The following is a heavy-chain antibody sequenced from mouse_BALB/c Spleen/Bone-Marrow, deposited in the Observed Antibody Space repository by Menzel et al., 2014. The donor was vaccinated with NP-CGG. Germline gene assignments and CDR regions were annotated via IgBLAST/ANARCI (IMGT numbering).Heavy chain of an antibody. V-gene: IGHV4-1*02. D-gene: IGHD2-3*01. CDR3: ARLGYYGWFAY. J-gene: IGHJ3*01. CDR1: GFDFSRYW. CDR2: INPESNTI. Sequence: EVQRVESGGGLVQPGGSLKLFCAASGFDFSRYWMSWVRQAPGKGLQWIGEINPESNTINYTPSLKDKFIISRDNAKNTLYLQMSKVRSEDTALYCCARLGYYGWFAYWGQGTLVTVSA.